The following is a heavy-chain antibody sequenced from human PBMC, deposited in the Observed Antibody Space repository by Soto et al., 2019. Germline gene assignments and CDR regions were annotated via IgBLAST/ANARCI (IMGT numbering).Heavy chain of an antibody. V-gene: IGHV1-69*06. Sequence: QVQLEQSGAEVKKPGSSVKVSCKASGGTLSDHGVAWLRQAPGQGLEWMGGTIPVFNPAKYAQKFQGRVTVTADKCTTIAYMELSSLRSEDTAFYFCARGVYGSGNYYTGTSAFDIWGQGTMVIVSS. J-gene: IGHJ3*02. CDR3: ARGVYGSGNYYTGTSAFDI. CDR1: GGTLSDHG. CDR2: TIPVFNPA. D-gene: IGHD3-10*01.